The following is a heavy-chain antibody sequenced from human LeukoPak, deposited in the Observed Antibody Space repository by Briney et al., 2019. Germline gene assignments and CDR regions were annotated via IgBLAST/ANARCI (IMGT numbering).Heavy chain of an antibody. CDR1: GYTFTSYA. J-gene: IGHJ4*02. D-gene: IGHD3-3*01. Sequence: ASVKVSCKASGYTFTSYAMHWVRQAPGQRLEWMGWINAGNGNTKYSQEFQGRVTITRDTSASTAYMELSSLRSDDTAVYYCARDLNDFWSGYYGYYFDYWGQGTLVTVSS. CDR3: ARDLNDFWSGYYGYYFDY. CDR2: INAGNGNT. V-gene: IGHV1-3*01.